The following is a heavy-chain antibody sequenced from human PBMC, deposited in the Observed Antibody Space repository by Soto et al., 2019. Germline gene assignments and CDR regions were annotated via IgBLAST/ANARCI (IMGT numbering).Heavy chain of an antibody. CDR3: ARYSTPLRGNDIFTFYKYYSYYGMDV. Sequence: ASVKVSCKASGYTFTSYGISWVRQAPGQGLEWMGWISAYNGNTNYAQKLQGRVTMTTDTSTSTAYMELRSLRSDDTAVYYCARYSTPLRGNDIFTFYKYYSYYGMDVSGQGITVT. V-gene: IGHV1-18*04. D-gene: IGHD3-9*01. CDR2: ISAYNGNT. J-gene: IGHJ6*02. CDR1: GYTFTSYG.